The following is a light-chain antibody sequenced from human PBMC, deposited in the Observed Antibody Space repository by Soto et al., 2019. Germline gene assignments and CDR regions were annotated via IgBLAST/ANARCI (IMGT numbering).Light chain of an antibody. V-gene: IGKV1-5*03. CDR2: KAS. CDR1: QTIRSW. CDR3: QQYDSYST. J-gene: IGKJ4*01. Sequence: DIPMTQSPSTLSASVGDRVTITCRASQTIRSWMAWYQQKPGKAPRLLIYKASSLQSGVPSRFSGSGSGTEFTLTISSLQPDDSATYYCQQYDSYSTFGGGTKVDI.